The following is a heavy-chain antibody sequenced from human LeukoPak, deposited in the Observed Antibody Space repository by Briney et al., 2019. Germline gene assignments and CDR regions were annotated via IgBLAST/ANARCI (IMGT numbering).Heavy chain of an antibody. J-gene: IGHJ4*02. CDR3: AREKRNIVLQWDC. V-gene: IGHV1-2*02. CDR2: LNPKSGGT. D-gene: IGHD2-8*01. CDR1: GYTFSGYY. Sequence: ASVRVSCRASGYTFSGYYIHWMRQAPGQGLEWMGWLNPKSGGTNFALKFQGRVTMTGDTSISTAYMELSRLNSDDTAVYYCAREKRNIVLQWDCWGQGTLVTVSS.